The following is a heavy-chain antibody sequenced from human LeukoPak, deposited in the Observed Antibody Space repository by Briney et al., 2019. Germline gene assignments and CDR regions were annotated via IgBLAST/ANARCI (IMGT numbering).Heavy chain of an antibody. CDR2: ISSSGSTI. V-gene: IGHV3-48*03. Sequence: GGSLRLSCAASGFTFSSYEMHWVRQAPGMRLEWVSYISSSGSTIYYADSVKGRFTISRDNAKNSLYLQMNSLRADDTAVYYCARERIDILSGPRWFDPWGQGTLVTVSS. J-gene: IGHJ5*02. CDR1: GFTFSSYE. CDR3: ARERIDILSGPRWFDP. D-gene: IGHD3-9*01.